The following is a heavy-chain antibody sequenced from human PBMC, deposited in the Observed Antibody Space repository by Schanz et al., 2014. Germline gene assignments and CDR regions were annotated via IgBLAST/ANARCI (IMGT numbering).Heavy chain of an antibody. Sequence: EVQLVESGGGLVQPGGSLRLSCAASGLTFSNHAMSWVRQAPGKGLEWVSAISGSGDNTFYADSVRGRFTISRDNSRNTLYLQMNSLRAEDTAVYYCAGGPRGGYIEYWGQGTLVIVSS. CDR1: GLTFSNHA. V-gene: IGHV3-23*04. D-gene: IGHD3-16*01. CDR2: ISGSGDNT. CDR3: AGGPRGGYIEY. J-gene: IGHJ4*02.